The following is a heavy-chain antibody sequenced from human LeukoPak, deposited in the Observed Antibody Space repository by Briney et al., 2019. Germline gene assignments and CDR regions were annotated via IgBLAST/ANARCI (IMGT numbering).Heavy chain of an antibody. CDR1: GGSISSYY. CDR3: ARAKLTGIPAPFDP. Sequence: SETLSLTCTVSGGSISSYYWSWIRQPPGKGLEWIGYIYYSGSTNYNPSLKSRVTISVDTSKNQFSLKLSSVTAADTAVYYRARAKLTGIPAPFDPWGQGTLVTVSS. CDR2: IYYSGST. V-gene: IGHV4-59*01. J-gene: IGHJ5*02. D-gene: IGHD1-14*01.